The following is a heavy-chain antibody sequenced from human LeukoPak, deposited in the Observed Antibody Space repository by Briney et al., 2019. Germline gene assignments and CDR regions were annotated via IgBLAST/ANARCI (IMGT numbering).Heavy chain of an antibody. J-gene: IGHJ4*02. CDR2: ISGSGGST. Sequence: GGSLRLSCAASGFTVSSNYMSWVRQAPGKGLEWVSAISGSGGSTYYADSVKGRFTISRDNSKNTLYLQMNSLRAEDTAVYYCAKDPMFGLRFLEWLSYFDYWGQGTLVTVSS. CDR3: AKDPMFGLRFLEWLSYFDY. D-gene: IGHD3-3*01. CDR1: GFTVSSNY. V-gene: IGHV3-23*01.